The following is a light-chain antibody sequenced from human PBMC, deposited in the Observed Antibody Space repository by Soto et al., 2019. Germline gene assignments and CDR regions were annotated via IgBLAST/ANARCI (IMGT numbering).Light chain of an antibody. CDR3: SSYAGSNKSV. Sequence: QSVLAQPPSASLSPGQSVTISCTGTSSDVGGYNYVSWYQQYPGKAPKLMIYEVSKRPSGVPDRFSGSKSGNTASLTVSGLQAEDEADYYCSSYAGSNKSVFGTGTKVTV. V-gene: IGLV2-8*01. CDR2: EVS. CDR1: SSDVGGYNY. J-gene: IGLJ1*01.